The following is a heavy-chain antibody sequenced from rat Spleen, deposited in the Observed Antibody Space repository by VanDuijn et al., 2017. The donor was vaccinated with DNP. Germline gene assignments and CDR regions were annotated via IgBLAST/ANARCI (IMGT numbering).Heavy chain of an antibody. Sequence: VQLKESGPGLVQPSQTLSLTCTVSGFSLTDYSVHWVRQPPGKGLEWMGVVWSGGSTAYNSALKSRLSISRDTSKSQVFLKVDSLQTEDTAIYYCTRESWGYVMDAWGQGASVTVSS. D-gene: IGHD5-1*01. CDR1: GFSLTDYS. V-gene: IGHV2S63*01. J-gene: IGHJ4*01. CDR3: TRESWGYVMDA. CDR2: VWSGGST.